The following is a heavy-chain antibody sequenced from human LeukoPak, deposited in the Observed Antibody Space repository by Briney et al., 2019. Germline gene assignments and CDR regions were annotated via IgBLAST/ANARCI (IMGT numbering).Heavy chain of an antibody. D-gene: IGHD6-13*01. J-gene: IGHJ4*02. Sequence: PSETLSLTCAVYGGSFSGYYWSWIRQPPGKGLERIGEINHSGSTNYNPSLKSRVTISVDTSKNQFSLKLSSETAADTAVYCCARRAGGTPRGDYLVQGTIVTVSS. V-gene: IGHV4-34*01. CDR2: INHSGST. CDR3: ARRAGGTPRGDY. CDR1: GGSFSGYY.